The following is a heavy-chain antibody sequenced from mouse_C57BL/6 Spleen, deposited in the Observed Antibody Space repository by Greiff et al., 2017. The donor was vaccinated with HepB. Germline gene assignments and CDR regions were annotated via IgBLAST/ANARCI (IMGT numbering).Heavy chain of an antibody. CDR1: GFTFSNYW. CDR3: TGRALDY. V-gene: IGHV6-3*01. Sequence: EVKVEESGGGLVQPGGSMKLSCVASGFTFSNYWMNWVRQSPEKGLEWVAQIRLKSDNYATHYAESVKGRFTISRDDSKSSVYMQMNNLRAEDTGINYCTGRALDYWGQGTTLTVSS. J-gene: IGHJ2*01. CDR2: IRLKSDNYAT.